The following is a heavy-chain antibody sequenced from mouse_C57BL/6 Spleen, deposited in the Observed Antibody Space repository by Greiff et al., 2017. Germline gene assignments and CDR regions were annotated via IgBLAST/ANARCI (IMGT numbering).Heavy chain of an antibody. J-gene: IGHJ3*01. V-gene: IGHV6-3*01. CDR2: IRLISDNYAT. Sequence: EVKLMESGGGLVQPGGSMKLSCVASGFTFSNYWMKWVRQSPEKGLEWVAQIRLISDNYATHYAESVKGRFTISRDESKSMVYLQMNNLRAEDTGIYYCTDWGRIAYWGQGTLVTVSA. D-gene: IGHD4-1*01. CDR1: GFTFSNYW. CDR3: TDWGRIAY.